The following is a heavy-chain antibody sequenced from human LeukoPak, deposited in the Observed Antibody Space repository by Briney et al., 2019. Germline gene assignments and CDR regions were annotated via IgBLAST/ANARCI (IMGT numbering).Heavy chain of an antibody. Sequence: PGGSLRLSCTASGFTFGDYAMTWVRRTPGKGLEWVGFIRTKAFGGTTEYAASVEGRFTISRDDSKSIAYLQMNTLKTEDTAMYYCTRVLRPTKLIFDYWGQGTLVTVSS. J-gene: IGHJ4*02. CDR1: GFTFGDYA. CDR3: TRVLRPTKLIFDY. D-gene: IGHD2-8*01. CDR2: IRTKAFGGTT. V-gene: IGHV3-49*04.